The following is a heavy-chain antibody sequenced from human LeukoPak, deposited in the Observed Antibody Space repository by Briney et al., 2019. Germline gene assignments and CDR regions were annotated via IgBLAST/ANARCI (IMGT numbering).Heavy chain of an antibody. J-gene: IGHJ3*02. CDR1: GGSISSGSYY. CDR2: IYTSGST. Sequence: SETLSLTCTVSGGSISSGSYYWSWIRQPAGKGLEWIGRIYTSGSTNYNPSLKSRVTISVDTSKNQFSLKLSSVTAADTAVYYCARVEDVSLCMGKRGAFDIWGQGTMVTVSS. D-gene: IGHD2-8*01. CDR3: ARVEDVSLCMGKRGAFDI. V-gene: IGHV4-61*02.